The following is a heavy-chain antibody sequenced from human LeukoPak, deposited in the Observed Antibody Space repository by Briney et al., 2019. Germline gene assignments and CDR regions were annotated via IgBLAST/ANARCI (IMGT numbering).Heavy chain of an antibody. V-gene: IGHV3-48*01. CDR1: GFPLSSYS. Sequence: GGSLILSRAASGFPLSSYSINWVRPAPGKGLEWVSYINIDSITVNYADSVKGRFTISRDNAKNSRYLQMNSLRAEDTAVYYCSTAKFDNWGQGTLVTVSS. J-gene: IGHJ4*02. CDR2: INIDSITV. CDR3: STAKFDN.